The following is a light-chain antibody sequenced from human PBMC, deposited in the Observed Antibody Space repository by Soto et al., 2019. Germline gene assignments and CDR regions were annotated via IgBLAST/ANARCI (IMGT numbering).Light chain of an antibody. CDR1: QSVSSN. Sequence: EIVMTQSPATLSVSPGERATLSCRASQSVSSNLAWYQQKPGQAPSLLIYGASTRATGIPARFSGSGSGTEFTLTISSLQYEDFSVYYCQQYNNWPLTFGGGTKVEIK. J-gene: IGKJ4*01. CDR2: GAS. V-gene: IGKV3-15*01. CDR3: QQYNNWPLT.